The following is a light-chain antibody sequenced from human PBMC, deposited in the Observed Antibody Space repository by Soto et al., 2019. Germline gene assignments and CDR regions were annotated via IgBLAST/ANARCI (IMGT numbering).Light chain of an antibody. CDR2: EVS. Sequence: QSALTQPASVSGSPGQSITISCTGTSSDVGGYKYVSWYQQHPGKVPRLMIYEVSNRPSGLSNRFSGSKSGNTASLTISGLQAEDEADYYCSSYTSSNTWVFGGGTKLTVL. J-gene: IGLJ3*02. CDR3: SSYTSSNTWV. V-gene: IGLV2-14*01. CDR1: SSDVGGYKY.